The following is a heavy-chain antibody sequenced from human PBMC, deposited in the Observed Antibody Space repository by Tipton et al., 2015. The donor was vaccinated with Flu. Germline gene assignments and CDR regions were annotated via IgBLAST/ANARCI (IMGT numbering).Heavy chain of an antibody. CDR3: ARHGKDTEDYLASFDI. Sequence: TLSLTCTVSGGSVTSGSYYWNWIRQPAGKGLEWIGRGSTSGTTNYNPSLQSRGTISVDTSKNQFSLKLSSVTAADTAVYYCARHGKDTEDYLASFDIWGQGTMVTVSS. D-gene: IGHD2/OR15-2a*01. V-gene: IGHV4-61*02. J-gene: IGHJ3*02. CDR1: GGSVTSGSYY. CDR2: GSTSGTT.